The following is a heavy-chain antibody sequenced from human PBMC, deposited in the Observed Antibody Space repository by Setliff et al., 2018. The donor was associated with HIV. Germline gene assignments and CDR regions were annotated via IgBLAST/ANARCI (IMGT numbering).Heavy chain of an antibody. V-gene: IGHV1-69*10. CDR1: GGTFSSYA. D-gene: IGHD3-22*01. J-gene: IGHJ4*02. CDR2: IIPILGIA. Sequence: GASVKVSCKASGGTFSSYAISWVRQAPGQGLEWMGGIIPILGIANYARKFQGRVTITADESTSTAYMELSSLRSEDTAVYYCARGDYYDSSGDVRALDYWGQGTLVTVSS. CDR3: ARGDYYDSSGDVRALDY.